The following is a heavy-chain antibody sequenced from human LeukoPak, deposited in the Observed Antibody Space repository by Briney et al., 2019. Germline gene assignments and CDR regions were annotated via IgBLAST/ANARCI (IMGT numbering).Heavy chain of an antibody. V-gene: IGHV4-59*01. CDR3: ARVRHQLGYYYYGMDV. CDR2: IYYSGST. Sequence: SETLSLTCTVSGGSISSYYWSWIRQPPGSGLEYIGYIYYSGSTNYNPSLKSRVTISVDTSKNRFSLKLSSVTAADTAVYYCARVRHQLGYYYYGMDVWGQGTTVTVSS. CDR1: GGSISSYY. J-gene: IGHJ6*02. D-gene: IGHD2-2*01.